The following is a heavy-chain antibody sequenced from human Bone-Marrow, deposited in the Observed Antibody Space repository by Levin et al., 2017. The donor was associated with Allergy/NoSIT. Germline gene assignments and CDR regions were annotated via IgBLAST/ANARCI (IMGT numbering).Heavy chain of an antibody. Sequence: GGSLRLSCAASGFTFDDYAMHWVRQAPGKGLEWVSLVSWDGGSAYYADSVKGRFTISRDNSKNSLYLQMNSLRAEDTALYYCAKDKLSHAPSGIDYWGQGTLVTVSS. V-gene: IGHV3-43D*03. D-gene: IGHD3-10*01. CDR3: AKDKLSHAPSGIDY. CDR1: GFTFDDYA. J-gene: IGHJ4*02. CDR2: VSWDGGSA.